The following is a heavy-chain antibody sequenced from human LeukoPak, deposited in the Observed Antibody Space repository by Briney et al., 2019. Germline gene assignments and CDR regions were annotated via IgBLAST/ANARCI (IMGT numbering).Heavy chain of an antibody. CDR2: ISWNSGSI. V-gene: IGHV3-9*01. CDR1: GFTFDDYA. D-gene: IGHD2/OR15-2a*01. J-gene: IGHJ6*03. Sequence: PGGSLRLSCAASGFTFDDYAMHWVRQAPGKGLEWVSGISWNSGSIGYADSVKGRFTISRDNAKNSLYLQMNSLRAEDTALYYCAKDPSRRGFLGHMDVWGKGTTVTVSS. CDR3: AKDPSRRGFLGHMDV.